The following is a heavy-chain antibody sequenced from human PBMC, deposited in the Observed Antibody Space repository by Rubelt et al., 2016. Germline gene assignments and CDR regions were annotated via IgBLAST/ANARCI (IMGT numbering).Heavy chain of an antibody. D-gene: IGHD1-20*01. CDR1: GFSFDDYA. J-gene: IGHJ4*02. CDR3: ARELITGISNY. CDR2: ITSKSGKT. V-gene: IGHV3-9*01. Sequence: RGRSLRLSCAASGFSFDDYAMHWVRQAPGKGLEWVSGITSKSGKTDYADSVKGRFTISRDNAKNSLYLQMNSLRDEDTAVYYCARELITGISNYWGQGTLVTVSS.